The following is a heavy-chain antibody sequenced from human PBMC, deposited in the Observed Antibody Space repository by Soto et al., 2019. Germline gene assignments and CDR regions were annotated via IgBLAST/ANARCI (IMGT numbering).Heavy chain of an antibody. CDR1: GYTFTSYA. J-gene: IGHJ6*03. CDR2: INAGNGNT. D-gene: IGHD2-15*01. V-gene: IGHV1-3*01. Sequence: QVQLVQSGAEVKKPGASVKVSCKASGYTFTSYAMHWVRQSPGQRLERLGWINAGNGNTKSSQKFQGRVTITRDTAASTSYMEMSSLRAEDTAVYYCARDRFSVVAATYPIHYDCYMDVWGKGTTVTVSS. CDR3: ARDRFSVVAATYPIHYDCYMDV.